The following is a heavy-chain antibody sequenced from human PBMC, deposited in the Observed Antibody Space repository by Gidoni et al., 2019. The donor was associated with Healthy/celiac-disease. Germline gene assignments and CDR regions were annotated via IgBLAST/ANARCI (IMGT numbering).Heavy chain of an antibody. D-gene: IGHD3-22*01. CDR2: ISSSSSYI. CDR1: GFTLSSYS. Sequence: EVQLVESGGGLVKPGGSRRLSCAASGFTLSSYSMNWVRQAPGKGLGWVSSISSSSSYIYYADSVKGRFTISRDNAKNSLYLQMNSLRAEDTAVYYCARDLVYYYDSSGYSNVGWFDPWGQGTLVTVSS. CDR3: ARDLVYYYDSSGYSNVGWFDP. J-gene: IGHJ5*02. V-gene: IGHV3-21*01.